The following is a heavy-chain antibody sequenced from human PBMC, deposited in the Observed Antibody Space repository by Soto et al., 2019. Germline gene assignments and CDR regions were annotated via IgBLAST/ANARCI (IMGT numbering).Heavy chain of an antibody. CDR2: IYYSGST. Sequence: SETLSLTCTVSGGSISSYYWSWIRQPPGKGLEWIGYIYYSGSTNYNPSLKSRVTISVDTSKNQFSLKLSSVTAADTAVYYCARVGYIAAWPYYFDYWGQGTLVTVSS. D-gene: IGHD6-13*01. CDR1: GGSISSYY. CDR3: ARVGYIAAWPYYFDY. V-gene: IGHV4-59*01. J-gene: IGHJ4*02.